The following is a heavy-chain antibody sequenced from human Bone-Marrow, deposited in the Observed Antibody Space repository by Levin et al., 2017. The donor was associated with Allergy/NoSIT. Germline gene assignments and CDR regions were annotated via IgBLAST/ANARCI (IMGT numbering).Heavy chain of an antibody. Sequence: SETLSLTCAVYGGSFSGYYWSWIRQPPGKGLEWIGEINHSGSTNYNPSLKSRVTISVDTSKNQFSLKLSSVTAADTAVYYCARDPEEGYCSSTSCPYGMDVWGQGTTVTVSS. J-gene: IGHJ6*02. CDR2: INHSGST. CDR1: GGSFSGYY. D-gene: IGHD2-2*01. CDR3: ARDPEEGYCSSTSCPYGMDV. V-gene: IGHV4-34*01.